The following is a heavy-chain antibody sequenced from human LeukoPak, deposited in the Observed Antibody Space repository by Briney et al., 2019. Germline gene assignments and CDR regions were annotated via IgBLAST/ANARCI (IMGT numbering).Heavy chain of an antibody. D-gene: IGHD6-13*01. V-gene: IGHV3-30-3*01. CDR1: GFTFSSYA. CDR3: AKDVYSSSWPSYNWFDP. J-gene: IGHJ5*02. CDR2: ISYDGSNK. Sequence: GGSLRLSCAASGFTFSSYAMHWVRQAPGKGLEWVAVISYDGSNKYYADSVKGRFTISRDNSKNTLYLQMNSLRAEDTAVYYCAKDVYSSSWPSYNWFDPWGQGTLVTVSS.